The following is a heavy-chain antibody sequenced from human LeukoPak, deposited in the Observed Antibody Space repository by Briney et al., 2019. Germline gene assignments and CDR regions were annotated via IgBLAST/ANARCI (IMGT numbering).Heavy chain of an antibody. CDR1: GFTFEDYG. CDR2: LNWNGDNT. CDR3: ARVWAWGSGNYFDY. J-gene: IGHJ4*02. V-gene: IGHV3-20*04. Sequence: GGSLRLSCAASGFTFEDYGMTWVRQAPAKGMELVSGLNWNGDNTGYADSVKGRFTISRDNAKHSLYLQVNSLRAEDTAFYYCARVWAWGSGNYFDYWGQGTLVTVSS. D-gene: IGHD7-27*01.